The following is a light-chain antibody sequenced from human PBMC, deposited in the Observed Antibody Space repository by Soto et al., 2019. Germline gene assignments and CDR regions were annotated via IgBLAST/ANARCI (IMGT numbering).Light chain of an antibody. CDR2: AAS. CDR1: QSISVH. V-gene: IGKV1-39*01. J-gene: IGKJ2*01. Sequence: DIQMTQSPSSLSASVGDTVTITCRASQSISVHLNWYQQKPGKVPKLLIYAASNLHSGVPSRFSGSGSDTDFALTIISLQPEDVATYYCQQSYITPYTFGQGTRLEIK. CDR3: QQSYITPYT.